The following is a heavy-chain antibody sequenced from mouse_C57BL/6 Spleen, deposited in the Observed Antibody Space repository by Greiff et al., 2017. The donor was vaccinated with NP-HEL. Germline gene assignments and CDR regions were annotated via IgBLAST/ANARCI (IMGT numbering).Heavy chain of an antibody. CDR3: AGIYYDYGYFDY. CDR2: INPGSGGT. Sequence: QVQLQQSGAELVRPGTSVKVSCKASGYAFTNYLIEWVKQRPGQGLEWIGVINPGSGGTNYNEKFKGKATLTADKYSSTAYMQLSSLTSEDSAVYFCAGIYYDYGYFDYWGQGTTLTVSS. D-gene: IGHD2-4*01. CDR1: GYAFTNYL. V-gene: IGHV1-54*01. J-gene: IGHJ2*01.